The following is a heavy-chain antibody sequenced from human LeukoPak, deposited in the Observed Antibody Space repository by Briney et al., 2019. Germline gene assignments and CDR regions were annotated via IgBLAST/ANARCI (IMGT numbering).Heavy chain of an antibody. CDR3: AKDRERWLQLYDY. CDR2: IRYDGSNK. V-gene: IGHV3-30*02. Sequence: GGSLRLSCAASGFTFSSYGTHWVRQAPGKGLEWVAFIRYDGSNKYYADSVKGRFTISRDNSKNTLYLQMNSLRAEDTAVYYCAKDRERWLQLYDYWGQGTLVTVSS. CDR1: GFTFSSYG. D-gene: IGHD5-24*01. J-gene: IGHJ4*02.